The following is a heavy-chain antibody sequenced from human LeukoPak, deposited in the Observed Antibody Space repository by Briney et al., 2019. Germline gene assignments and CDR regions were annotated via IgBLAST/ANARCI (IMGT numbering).Heavy chain of an antibody. CDR3: ARDLAMAGRDLDY. Sequence: GGSLRLSCAASGFTFSGFAMSWVRRTPGKGLEWVSGISGSGDNTLYAESVKGRFTISRDNAKNSLYLQMNSLRAEDTALYYCARDLAMAGRDLDYWGQGTLVTVSS. D-gene: IGHD6-19*01. J-gene: IGHJ4*02. V-gene: IGHV3-23*01. CDR2: ISGSGDNT. CDR1: GFTFSGFA.